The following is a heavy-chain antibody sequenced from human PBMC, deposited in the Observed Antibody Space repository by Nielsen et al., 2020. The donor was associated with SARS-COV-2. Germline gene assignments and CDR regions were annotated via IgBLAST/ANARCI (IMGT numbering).Heavy chain of an antibody. J-gene: IGHJ4*02. CDR3: ARHPGITGTPLPPGY. CDR1: GYSFTSYW. Sequence: GESLNISCKGSGYSFTSYWSGSVRQLPGKGLEWMGIIYPGDSDTRYSPSFQGQVTISADKSISTAYLQWSSLKASDTAMYYCARHPGITGTPLPPGYWGQGTLVTVSS. CDR2: IYPGDSDT. D-gene: IGHD1-20*01. V-gene: IGHV5-51*01.